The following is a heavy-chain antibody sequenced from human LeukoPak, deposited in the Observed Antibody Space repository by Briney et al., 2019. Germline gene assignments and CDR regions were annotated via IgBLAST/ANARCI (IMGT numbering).Heavy chain of an antibody. CDR2: INHSGST. V-gene: IGHV4-34*01. Sequence: KPSETLPLTCAVYGGSFSGYYWSWIRQPPGKGLEWIGEINHSGSTNYNPSLKSRVTISVDTSKNQFSLKLSSVTAADTAVYYCARVPNLPYYYDSRTAFDIWGQGTMVTVSS. CDR1: GGSFSGYY. D-gene: IGHD3-22*01. J-gene: IGHJ3*02. CDR3: ARVPNLPYYYDSRTAFDI.